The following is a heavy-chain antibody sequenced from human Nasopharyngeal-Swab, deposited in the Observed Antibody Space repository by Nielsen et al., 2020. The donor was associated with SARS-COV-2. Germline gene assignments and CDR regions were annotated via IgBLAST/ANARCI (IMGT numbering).Heavy chain of an antibody. Sequence: ASVKVSCKASGYTFTSYGISWVRQAPGQGLEWMGWISAYNGNTNYAQKLQGRVTMTTDTSTSTAYMELRSLRSDDTAVYYCAREDSGNYLSYYYGVDVWGQGITVTVSS. D-gene: IGHD1-26*01. J-gene: IGHJ6*02. CDR2: ISAYNGNT. V-gene: IGHV1-18*01. CDR3: AREDSGNYLSYYYGVDV. CDR1: GYTFTSYG.